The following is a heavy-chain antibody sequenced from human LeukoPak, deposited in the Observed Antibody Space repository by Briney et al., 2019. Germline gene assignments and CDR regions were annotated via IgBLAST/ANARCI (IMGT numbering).Heavy chain of an antibody. D-gene: IGHD6-13*01. CDR1: GFTFSSYG. CDR3: ARGIAAAGLDY. CDR2: IWYDGSNK. J-gene: IGHJ4*02. Sequence: GRSLRLSCAASGFTFSSYGMHWVRQAPGKGLERVAVIWYDGSNKYYADSVKGRFTVSRDNSKNTLYLQMNSLRAEDTAVYYCARGIAAAGLDYWGQGTLVTVSS. V-gene: IGHV3-33*01.